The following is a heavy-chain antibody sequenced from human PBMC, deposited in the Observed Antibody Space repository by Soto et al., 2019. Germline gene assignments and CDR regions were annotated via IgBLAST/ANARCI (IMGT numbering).Heavy chain of an antibody. J-gene: IGHJ4*02. CDR2: IIPISGAA. D-gene: IGHD1-7*01. V-gene: IGHV1-69*08. CDR1: GGTFSNYI. CDR3: ARDMTRTVVPYFDF. Sequence: QVQLVQSGAEVKKPGSSVKVSCKASGGTFSNYIVNWVRQAPGQGLEWMGRIIPISGAANYAQKFQGRVTITADKSTITSYRELRSLRSEDTAVYYCARDMTRTVVPYFDFWGQGTLVTVSS.